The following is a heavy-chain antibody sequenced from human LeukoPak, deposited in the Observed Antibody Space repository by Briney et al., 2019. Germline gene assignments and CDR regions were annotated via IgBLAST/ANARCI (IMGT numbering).Heavy chain of an antibody. V-gene: IGHV4-38-2*02. D-gene: IGHD4-23*01. Sequence: SETLSLTCTVSGGSISSYYWGWIRQPPGKGLDWIGSIYSGSTYYNPSLKSRVTISVDTSKNQFSLKLSSVTAADTAVYYCARAPNAGGNGAFDIWGQGTMVTVSS. CDR1: GGSISSYY. CDR3: ARAPNAGGNGAFDI. J-gene: IGHJ3*02. CDR2: IYSGST.